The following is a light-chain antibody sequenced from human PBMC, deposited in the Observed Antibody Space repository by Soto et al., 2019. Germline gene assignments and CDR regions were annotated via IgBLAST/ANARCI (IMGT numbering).Light chain of an antibody. CDR2: WAS. CDR3: QQYFTSPWT. V-gene: IGKV4-1*01. CDR1: QSILDRSKNKYY. J-gene: IGKJ1*01. Sequence: DIVMTQSPDSLAVSLGERATFNCKSSQSILDRSKNKYYLAWYQQKSGQPPKLLIYWASLREPGVPDRFTGSGSGTDFTLTISSLQAEDGAVYYCQQYFTSPWTFGQGTKVAI.